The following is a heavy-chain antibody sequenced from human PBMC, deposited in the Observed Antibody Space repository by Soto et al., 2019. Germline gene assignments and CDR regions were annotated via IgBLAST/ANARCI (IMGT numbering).Heavy chain of an antibody. CDR3: AHRLSVLTHEYGMDV. D-gene: IGHD4-17*01. Sequence: SGPTLVNPTRTLTLTCTFSGFSLSTRGVGVGWIRQPPGKALEWLAIIYWNDDKRYSPSLKSRLTITKDTSKNQVVLTMTNMDPVDTATYYCAHRLSVLTHEYGMDVWGQGTMVTVSS. CDR2: IYWNDDK. CDR1: GFSLSTRGVG. J-gene: IGHJ6*02. V-gene: IGHV2-5*01.